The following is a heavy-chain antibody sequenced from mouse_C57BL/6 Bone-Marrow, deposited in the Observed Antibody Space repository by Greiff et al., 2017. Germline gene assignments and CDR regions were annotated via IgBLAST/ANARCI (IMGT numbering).Heavy chain of an antibody. CDR3: TRNSPYYYGSSPCYFDY. V-gene: IGHV1-5*01. CDR2: IYPGNSDT. CDR1: GYTFTSYW. J-gene: IGHJ2*01. Sequence: EVQLQQSGTVLAKPGASVKMSCKTSGYTFTSYWMHWVKQRPGQGLEWIGAIYPGNSDTSYNQKFKGKAKLTAVTSASTAYMELSSLTNEDSAVYYCTRNSPYYYGSSPCYFDYWGQGTTLTVSS. D-gene: IGHD1-1*01.